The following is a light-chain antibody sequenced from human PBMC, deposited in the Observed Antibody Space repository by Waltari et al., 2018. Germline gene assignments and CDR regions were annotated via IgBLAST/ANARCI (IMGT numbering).Light chain of an antibody. Sequence: DIGLTPSPATLPLSPGARATLSCRASQSVSSSYLAWYQQKPGQAPRLLIYGASSRATGIPDRFSGSGSGTDFTLTISRLEPEDFAVYYCQQYGSSPTFGQGTKVEIK. J-gene: IGKJ1*01. CDR2: GAS. CDR3: QQYGSSPT. CDR1: QSVSSSY. V-gene: IGKV3-20*01.